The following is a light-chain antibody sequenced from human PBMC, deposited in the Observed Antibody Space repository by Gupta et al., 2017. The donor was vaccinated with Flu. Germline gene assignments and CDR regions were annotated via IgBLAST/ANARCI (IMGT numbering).Light chain of an antibody. V-gene: IGLV3-21*02. Sequence: SYVLTQPPSASVAPGQTARINWGGNKIGSKSVHWYQQRPGQAPVLVVFHESDRPSGIPELFSGCNSGNTATLTISGVEAGDEADYYCQVWDSSSEQMVFGGGTKLTVL. CDR1: KIGSKS. CDR2: HES. CDR3: QVWDSSSEQMV. J-gene: IGLJ2*01.